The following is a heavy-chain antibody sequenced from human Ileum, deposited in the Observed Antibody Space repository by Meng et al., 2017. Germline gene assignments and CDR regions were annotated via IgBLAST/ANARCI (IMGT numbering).Heavy chain of an antibody. V-gene: IGHV3-21*01. J-gene: IGHJ5*02. Sequence: EVLLVESGGDLVKPGGSLRLSCAASGFTFSSYSMNWVRQAPGKGLEWVSSISSSSSYIYYADSLKGRFTISRDNAKNSLYLQMNSLRAEDTAVYYCARERQDNRWFDPWGQGTLVTVSS. D-gene: IGHD1-1*01. CDR1: GFTFSSYS. CDR3: ARERQDNRWFDP. CDR2: ISSSSSYI.